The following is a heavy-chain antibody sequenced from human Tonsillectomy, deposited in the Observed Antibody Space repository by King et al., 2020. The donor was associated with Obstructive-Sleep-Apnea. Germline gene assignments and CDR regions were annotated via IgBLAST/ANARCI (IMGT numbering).Heavy chain of an antibody. CDR1: GFTFSSYS. CDR3: ARGAYSYGWYFDY. J-gene: IGHJ4*02. V-gene: IGHV3-21*01. CDR2: ISSSSSYI. Sequence: VQLVESGGGPVKPGGSLRLSCAASGFTFSSYSMNWVRQAPGKGLEWVSSISSSSSYIYYADSVKGRFTISRDNAKNSLYLQMNSLRAEDTAVYYCARGAYSYGWYFDYWGQGTLVTVSS. D-gene: IGHD5-18*01.